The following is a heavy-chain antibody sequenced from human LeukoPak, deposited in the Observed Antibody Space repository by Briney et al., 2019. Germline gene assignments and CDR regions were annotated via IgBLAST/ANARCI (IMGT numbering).Heavy chain of an antibody. CDR1: GGSISSGDYY. CDR3: ARHALLWGGNPGVKAFDI. V-gene: IGHV4-30-4*08. CDR2: IYYSGST. Sequence: SETLSLTCTVSGGSISSGDYYWSWIRQPPGKGLEWIGYIYYSGSTYYNPSLKSRVTISVDTSKNQFSLKLSSVTAADTAVYYCARHALLWGGNPGVKAFDIWGQGTMVTVSS. D-gene: IGHD4-23*01. J-gene: IGHJ3*02.